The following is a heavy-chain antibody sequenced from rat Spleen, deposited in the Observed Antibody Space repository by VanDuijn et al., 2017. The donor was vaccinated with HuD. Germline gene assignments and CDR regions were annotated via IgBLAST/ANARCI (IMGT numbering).Heavy chain of an antibody. J-gene: IGHJ2*01. Sequence: EVQLQESGPGLVKPSQSLSLTCSVTGYSITSSYRWNWIRKFPGNKLEWLGYIDRAGSAHYNPSLKSRISITRDTSKNRFFLRVNSVTTEDTATYHCARSYYDGYYHLYWGQGVMVTVSS. CDR2: IDRAGSA. CDR1: GYSITSSYR. D-gene: IGHD1-12*03. CDR3: ARSYYDGYYHLY. V-gene: IGHV3-3*01.